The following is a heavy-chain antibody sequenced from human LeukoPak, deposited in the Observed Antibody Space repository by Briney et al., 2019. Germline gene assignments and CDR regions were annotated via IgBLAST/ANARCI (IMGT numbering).Heavy chain of an antibody. V-gene: IGHV3-30*02. CDR3: AKDTRTYYYDSSGYY. CDR1: GFTFGSYG. CDR2: IRYDGSNK. Sequence: GGSLRLSCAASGFTFGSYGMHWVRQAPGKGLEWVAFIRYDGSNKYYADSVKGRFTISRDNSKNTLYLQMNSLRAEDTAVYYCAKDTRTYYYDSSGYYWGQGTLVTVSS. J-gene: IGHJ4*02. D-gene: IGHD3-22*01.